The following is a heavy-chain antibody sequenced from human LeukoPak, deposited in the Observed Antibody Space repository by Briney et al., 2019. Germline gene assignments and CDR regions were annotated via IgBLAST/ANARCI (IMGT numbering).Heavy chain of an antibody. J-gene: IGHJ4*02. CDR3: ARGFGGSYSDGAPY. CDR1: GYTFTSYG. V-gene: IGHV1-18*01. D-gene: IGHD1-26*01. Sequence: VASVKVSCKASGYTFTSYGISWVRQAPGQGLEWMGWISPYNGDTNYARKLQGRVTMTTDTSTNTAYMEVRSLRSDDTAVYYCARGFGGSYSDGAPYWGQGTPVTVSS. CDR2: ISPYNGDT.